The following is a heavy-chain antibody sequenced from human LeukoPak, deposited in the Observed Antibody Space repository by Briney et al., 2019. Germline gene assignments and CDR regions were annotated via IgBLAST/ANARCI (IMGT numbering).Heavy chain of an antibody. D-gene: IGHD5-12*01. CDR3: AKETRGSYSDY. CDR1: GFTFSSSG. V-gene: IGHV3-30*02. J-gene: IGHJ4*02. Sequence: GGSLRLSCAASGFTFSSSGMHWVRQAPGKGLEWVAFISYDGSNRYYADSVKGRFTISRDNSKNTLYLQMTSLRAEDTAVYHCAKETRGSYSDYWGQGTLVTVSS. CDR2: ISYDGSNR.